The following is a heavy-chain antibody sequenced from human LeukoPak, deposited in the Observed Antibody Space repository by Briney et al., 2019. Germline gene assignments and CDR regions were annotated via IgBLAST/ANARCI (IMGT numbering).Heavy chain of an antibody. Sequence: GGSLRLSCAASGFIFRTYTMTWVRQAPGKGLEWVSSIDITSGHIYYADSVKGRFTISRDNAKNSLFLQMNSLRAEDTAVYYCTREQDREASATVVGDYWGQGTLVTVSS. V-gene: IGHV3-21*01. CDR1: GFIFRTYT. D-gene: IGHD4-23*01. CDR2: IDITSGHI. J-gene: IGHJ4*02. CDR3: TREQDREASATVVGDY.